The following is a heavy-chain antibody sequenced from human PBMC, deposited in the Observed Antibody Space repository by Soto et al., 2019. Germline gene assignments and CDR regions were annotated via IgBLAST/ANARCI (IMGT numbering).Heavy chain of an antibody. J-gene: IGHJ4*02. V-gene: IGHV3-23*01. CDR1: GFTFSRDA. D-gene: IGHD3-16*01. Sequence: GGSLRLSCEASGFTFSRDAMSWVRQPPGKGLEWVSAISGRGGSTYYADSVKGRFTISRDNSKNTLYLQMNSLRAEDTAVYYCASSAWDLISSRGGGDWGQGTLVTVSS. CDR2: ISGRGGST. CDR3: ASSAWDLISSRGGGD.